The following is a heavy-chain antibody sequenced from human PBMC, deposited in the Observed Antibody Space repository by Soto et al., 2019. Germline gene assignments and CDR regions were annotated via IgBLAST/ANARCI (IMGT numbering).Heavy chain of an antibody. V-gene: IGHV1-69*01. CDR1: GGTFSSYA. Sequence: QVQLVQSGAEVKKPGSSVKVSCKASGGTFSSYAISWVRQAPGQGLEWMGGIIPIFGTANYAQKFHGRVTITADESTSTAYMELSSLRSEDTAVYYCARVLLGYCSGGSCYSVHDYWGQGTLVTVSS. CDR3: ARVLLGYCSGGSCYSVHDY. CDR2: IIPIFGTA. D-gene: IGHD2-15*01. J-gene: IGHJ4*02.